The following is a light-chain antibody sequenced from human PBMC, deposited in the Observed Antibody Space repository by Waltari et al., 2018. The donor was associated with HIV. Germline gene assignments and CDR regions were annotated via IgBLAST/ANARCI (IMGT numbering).Light chain of an antibody. CDR1: NIGSKS. CDR2: YDS. J-gene: IGLJ1*01. V-gene: IGLV3-21*04. Sequence: SYVLTQPPSVSVAPGKTARITCGGNNIGSKSVNWYQRKPGQAPLLVIYYDSNRPSGIPERFSGSNSGNTATLTISRVEAGDEVDYYCQVWDSSSDTYVFGTGTKVTVL. CDR3: QVWDSSSDTYV.